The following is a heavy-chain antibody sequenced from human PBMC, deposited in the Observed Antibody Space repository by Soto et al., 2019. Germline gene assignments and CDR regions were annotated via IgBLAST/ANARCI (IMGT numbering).Heavy chain of an antibody. V-gene: IGHV3-23*01. D-gene: IGHD3-10*01. Sequence: EGQLLESGGGFVQPGGSLRLSCVASGFTFKNFAMTWVRQAPGKGMEWVSGIGGSGSRANYADSVKGRFTVSRDDSRSTRDLQMCGLRVDDTALYYCAKDAVAYNGEWDWFLLWGRGTLVTVSA. CDR1: GFTFKNFA. J-gene: IGHJ5*02. CDR2: IGGSGSRA. CDR3: AKDAVAYNGEWDWFLL.